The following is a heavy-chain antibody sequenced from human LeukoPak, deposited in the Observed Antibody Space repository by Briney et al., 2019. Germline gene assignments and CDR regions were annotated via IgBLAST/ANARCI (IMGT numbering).Heavy chain of an antibody. CDR2: FDSENNKM. V-gene: IGHV1-24*01. Sequence: ASVKVSCKISEYSLSDLSMHGVREAPGEGLEWMGGFDSENNKMVYSQKFQGRVTMTEDTSADTAYMELTSLRSEDTAVYFCATDRVYRSSGRSWGFFDYWGQGTLVIVSS. CDR3: ATDRVYRSSGRSWGFFDY. CDR1: EYSLSDLS. J-gene: IGHJ4*02. D-gene: IGHD6-19*01.